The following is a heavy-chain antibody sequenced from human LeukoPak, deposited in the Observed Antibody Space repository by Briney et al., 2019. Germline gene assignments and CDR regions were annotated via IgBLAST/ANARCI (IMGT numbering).Heavy chain of an antibody. CDR2: IIPILGIT. CDR1: GGTFSSFA. CDR3: ARASRTGDQPFDY. D-gene: IGHD7-27*01. V-gene: IGHV1-69*04. J-gene: IGHJ4*02. Sequence: SVKVSCKASGGTFSSFAISWVRQAPGQGLEWMGRIIPILGITNYAQKFQDRVTITADKYTSTVYMELSSLGSEDTAVYYCARASRTGDQPFDYWGQGTLVTVSS.